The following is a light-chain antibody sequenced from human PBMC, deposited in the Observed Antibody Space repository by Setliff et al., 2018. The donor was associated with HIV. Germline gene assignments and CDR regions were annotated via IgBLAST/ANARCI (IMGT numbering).Light chain of an antibody. CDR1: SSNIGAGYD. V-gene: IGLV1-40*01. CDR2: GNS. Sequence: VLTQPPSVSGAPGQRVTISCTGSSSNIGAGYDVHWYQQLPVTAPKLLIYGNSNRPSGVPDRFSGSKSGTSASLAITGLQAEDEADYYCQSYDSRFYVFGSGTKVTVL. CDR3: QSYDSRFYV. J-gene: IGLJ1*01.